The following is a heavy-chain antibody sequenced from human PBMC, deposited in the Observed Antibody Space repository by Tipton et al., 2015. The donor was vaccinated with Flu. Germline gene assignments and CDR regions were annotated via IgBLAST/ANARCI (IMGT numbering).Heavy chain of an antibody. Sequence: TLSLTCAVSGYSISSGYYWGWIRQPPGKGLEWIGCMYHSGSTYYNPSLKSRVSISVDTSKNQFSLKLSSVTAADTAAYYCARAPAYCSGGTCYWSYFDYWGQGTLVAVSS. V-gene: IGHV4-38-2*01. CDR3: ARAPAYCSGGTCYWSYFDY. CDR1: GYSISSGYY. J-gene: IGHJ4*02. D-gene: IGHD2-15*01. CDR2: MYHSGST.